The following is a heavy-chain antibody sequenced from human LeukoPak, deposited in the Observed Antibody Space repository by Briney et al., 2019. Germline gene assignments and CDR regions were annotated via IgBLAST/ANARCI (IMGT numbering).Heavy chain of an antibody. Sequence: ASVKVSCKASGYTFTSYYMHWVRQAPGQGLEWMGIINPSGGSTSYAQKFQGRVTMTRDTSTSTVYMELSSLRSEDTAVYYCARDRGYYDSSGYCVNWGQGTLVTVSS. CDR1: GYTFTSYY. D-gene: IGHD3-22*01. J-gene: IGHJ4*02. V-gene: IGHV1-46*01. CDR2: INPSGGST. CDR3: ARDRGYYDSSGYCVN.